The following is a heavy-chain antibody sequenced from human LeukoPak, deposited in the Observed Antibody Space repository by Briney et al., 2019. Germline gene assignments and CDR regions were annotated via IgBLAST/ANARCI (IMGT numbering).Heavy chain of an antibody. CDR2: INHSGST. D-gene: IGHD6-6*01. CDR1: GGSFSGYY. J-gene: IGHJ4*02. V-gene: IGHV4-34*01. CDR3: ARYSSSSRSPYYYFDY. Sequence: SETLSLTCAVYGGSFSGYYWSWIRQPPGKGLEWIGEINHSGSTNYNPSLKSRVTISVDTSKNQFSLKLSSVTAADMAVYYCARYSSSSRSPYYYFDYWGQGTLVTVSS.